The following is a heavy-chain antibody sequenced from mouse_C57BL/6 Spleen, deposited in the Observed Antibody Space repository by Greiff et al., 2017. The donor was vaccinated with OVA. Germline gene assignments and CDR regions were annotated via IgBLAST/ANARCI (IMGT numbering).Heavy chain of an antibody. V-gene: IGHV1-82*01. Sequence: QVQLQQSGPELVKPGASVKISCKASGYAFSSSWMNWVKQRPGKGLEWIGRIYPGDGDTNYNGKFKGKATLTADKSSSTAYMQLSSLTSEDSAVYFCARSDYDYDYFDYWGQGTTLTVSS. CDR3: ARSDYDYDYFDY. D-gene: IGHD2-4*01. CDR1: GYAFSSSW. J-gene: IGHJ2*01. CDR2: IYPGDGDT.